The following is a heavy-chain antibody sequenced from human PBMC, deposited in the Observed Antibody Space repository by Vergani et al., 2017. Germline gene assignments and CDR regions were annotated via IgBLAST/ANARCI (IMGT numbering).Heavy chain of an antibody. Sequence: QVQLVESGGGVVQPGGSLRLSRIASGFTLRIYGMHWVRQTPGKGLEWVAFIRYDGTKRFYGDSVKDRFTISRDNSQTTVFMQMNSLRADDSAVYYCTKAGQYDSDNFDDSWGHGALVT. J-gene: IGHJ4*03. CDR3: TKAGQYDSDNFDDS. D-gene: IGHD3-22*01. CDR2: IRYDGTKR. CDR1: GFTLRIYG. V-gene: IGHV3-30*02.